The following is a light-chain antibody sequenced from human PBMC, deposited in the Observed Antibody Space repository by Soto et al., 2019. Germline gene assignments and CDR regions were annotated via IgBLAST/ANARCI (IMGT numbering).Light chain of an antibody. CDR2: NTK. J-gene: IGLJ3*02. V-gene: IGLV8-61*01. CDR1: SGSVSANYY. Sequence: QTVVTQEPSFSVSPGGTVTLTCGLRSGSVSANYYPSWSQQTPGQAPRTLIYNTKTRSSGVPDRFSVSILGNKAALPITGAQADDEYDYYCLLYMGGGIWVFGGGTKVTVL. CDR3: LLYMGGGIWV.